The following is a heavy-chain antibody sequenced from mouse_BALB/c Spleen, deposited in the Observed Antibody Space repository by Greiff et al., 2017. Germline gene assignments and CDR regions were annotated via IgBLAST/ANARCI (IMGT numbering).Heavy chain of an antibody. CDR3: ARSGDYRYDGFAY. D-gene: IGHD2-14*01. CDR2: INPYNGDT. V-gene: IGHV1-20*02. J-gene: IGHJ3*01. CDR1: GYSFTGYF. Sequence: VQLKESGPELVKPGASVKISCKASGYSFTGYFMNWVMQSHGKSLEWIGRINPYNGDTFYNQKFKGKATLTVDKSSSTAHMELRSLASEDSAVYYCARSGDYRYDGFAYWGQGTLVTVSA.